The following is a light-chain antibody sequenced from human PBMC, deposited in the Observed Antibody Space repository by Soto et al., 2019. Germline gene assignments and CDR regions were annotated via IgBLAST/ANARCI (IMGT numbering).Light chain of an antibody. CDR3: SSYTSSNTHVL. CDR1: SSDVGGYDF. V-gene: IGLV2-14*03. CDR2: EVS. J-gene: IGLJ7*01. Sequence: QSALTQPASVSGSPGQSITISCTGTSSDVGGYDFVSWYQQLPGKAPKLMIYEVSNRPSGVSNRFSGSKSGNTASLTISGLQAEDEADYYCSSYTSSNTHVLFGGGTQLTVL.